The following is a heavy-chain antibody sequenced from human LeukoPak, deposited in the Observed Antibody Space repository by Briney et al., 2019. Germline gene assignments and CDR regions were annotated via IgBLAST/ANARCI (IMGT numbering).Heavy chain of an antibody. CDR3: ARRITMVRGAQSGWFDP. CDR2: IYPGDSDT. CDR1: GYSFTSYW. D-gene: IGHD3-10*01. J-gene: IGHJ5*02. V-gene: IGHV5-51*01. Sequence: GESLKISCKGSGYSFTSYWIGWVRQMPGKGLEWMGIIYPGDSDTGYSPSFQGQVTISADKSISTAYLQWSSLKASDTAMYYCARRITMVRGAQSGWFDPWGQGTLVTVSS.